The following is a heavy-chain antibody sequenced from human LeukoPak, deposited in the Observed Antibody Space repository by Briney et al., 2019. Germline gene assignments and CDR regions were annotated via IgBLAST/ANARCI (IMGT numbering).Heavy chain of an antibody. CDR3: AKAAVAGKVDWFDP. CDR2: ITGYGAT. V-gene: IGHV3-23*01. CDR1: GFTFSNFA. Sequence: PGGSLRLSCAASGFTFSNFAMMWVRQAPGTGLQWVSTITGYGATFYADSVRGRFTIFRDTSMNTLFLQMNSLGAEDTAVYYCAKAAVAGKVDWFDPSGQGTLVTVSS. J-gene: IGHJ5*02. D-gene: IGHD6-19*01.